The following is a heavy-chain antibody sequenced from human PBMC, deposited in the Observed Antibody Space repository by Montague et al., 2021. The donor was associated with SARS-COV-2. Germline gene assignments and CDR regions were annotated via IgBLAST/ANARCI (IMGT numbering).Heavy chain of an antibody. CDR2: TYYRSKWYH. CDR1: GDGVSSNTAT. Sequence: CAISGDGVSSNTATWNWIRQSPSRGLEWLGRTYYRSKWYHDYAISLKSRITINPDTSKNQFSLQLSSVAPEDTAVFYCARTTTRMLYPENAFDIWGQGTMVTVYS. CDR3: ARTTTRMLYPENAFDI. D-gene: IGHD2-15*01. V-gene: IGHV6-1*01. J-gene: IGHJ3*02.